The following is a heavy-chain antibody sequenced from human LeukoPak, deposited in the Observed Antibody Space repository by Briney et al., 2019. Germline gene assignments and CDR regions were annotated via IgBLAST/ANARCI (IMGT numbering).Heavy chain of an antibody. V-gene: IGHV4-39*07. CDR3: ARFVHDYYGSGAPDY. Sequence: SETLSLTCTVSGGSISSSTDYWGWIRQPPGKGLEWIGTIYYSGSTYYNPSLKSRVTISVDTSKNQFSLKLSSVTAADTAVYYCARFVHDYYGSGAPDYWGQGTLVTVSS. J-gene: IGHJ4*02. CDR1: GGSISSSTDY. D-gene: IGHD3-10*01. CDR2: IYYSGST.